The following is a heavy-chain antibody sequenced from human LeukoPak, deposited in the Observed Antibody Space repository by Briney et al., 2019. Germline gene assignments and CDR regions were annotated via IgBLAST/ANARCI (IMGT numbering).Heavy chain of an antibody. J-gene: IGHJ4*02. CDR1: GGSISGSAYF. Sequence: SETLSLTCSVSGGSISGSAYFWGWVRQPPGKGLEWIGRIYYSGSTYYNPSLKSRVSISVDTSKNQFSLKLTSVTAADTAVYYCARQTGSGLFILPGGQGTLVTVSS. CDR2: IYYSGST. D-gene: IGHD3/OR15-3a*01. CDR3: ARQTGSGLFILP. V-gene: IGHV4-39*01.